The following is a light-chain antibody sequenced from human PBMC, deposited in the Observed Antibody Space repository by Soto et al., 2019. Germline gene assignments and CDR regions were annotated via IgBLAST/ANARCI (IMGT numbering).Light chain of an antibody. V-gene: IGKV1-9*01. CDR2: AGY. CDR1: QDVSDF. J-gene: IGKJ5*01. Sequence: DIQLTQSPSILSASVGDRVTLTCRARQDVSDFLAWYQHPPGKAPNLLIYAGYTLQSGVPSRFSGSGSGTEFSLTITGLQPEDFVTYYCQYLNGAPTITFGQGTRLEI. CDR3: QYLNGAPTIT.